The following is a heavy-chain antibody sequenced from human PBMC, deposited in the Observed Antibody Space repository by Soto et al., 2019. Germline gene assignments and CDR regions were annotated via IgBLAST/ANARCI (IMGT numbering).Heavy chain of an antibody. V-gene: IGHV4-39*01. J-gene: IGHJ4*02. CDR2: IHFSGRT. D-gene: IGHD2-15*01. Sequence: QLQLQESGPGLVKPSETLSLTCTVSGGSISSSSYFWGWIRQPPGKGLEWIGSIHFSGRTYYNPSLKSRVTISVDTSRNQLSLKLTSVTAADTAVYFCARQTVVYYFDYWGQGTLVTVSS. CDR1: GGSISSSSYF. CDR3: ARQTVVYYFDY.